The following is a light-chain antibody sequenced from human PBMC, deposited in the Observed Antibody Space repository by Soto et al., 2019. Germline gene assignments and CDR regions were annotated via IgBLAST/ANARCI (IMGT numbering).Light chain of an antibody. CDR3: QQCDSSPYT. V-gene: IGKV3-20*01. Sequence: EIVLTQSPGTLSLSPGERATLSCRASQPVANIAWYQHQPGRPLRLLIYGSSNRTGGSPDKITGSRSVTDFTLTITSLEAEDFAIYYCQQCDSSPYTFGQGTKLEIK. CDR2: GSS. CDR1: QPVAN. J-gene: IGKJ2*01.